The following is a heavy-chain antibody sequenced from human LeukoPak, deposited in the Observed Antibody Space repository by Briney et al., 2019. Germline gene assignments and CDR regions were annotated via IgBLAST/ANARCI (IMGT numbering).Heavy chain of an antibody. CDR3: ARAPTSYYYFDY. V-gene: IGHV3-74*01. CDR2: VNNDGSST. CDR1: GFTFSSYW. Sequence: GGSLRLSCAASGFTFSSYWMHWVRQAPGKGLVWVSRVNNDGSSTNYADSVKGRFTISRDNAKNTLYLQMNSLRAEDTAVYYCARAPTSYYYFDYWGQGTLVTVSS. D-gene: IGHD1-26*01. J-gene: IGHJ4*02.